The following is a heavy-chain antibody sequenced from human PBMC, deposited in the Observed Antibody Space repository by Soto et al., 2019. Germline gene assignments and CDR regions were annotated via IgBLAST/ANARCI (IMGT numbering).Heavy chain of an antibody. CDR1: GGSISSYY. CDR3: ARGVVVPAALDY. CDR2: IYYSGST. V-gene: IGHV4-59*01. Sequence: TSEILSLTCTVSGGSISSYYWSWIRQPPGKGLEWIGYIYYSGSTNYNPSLKSRVTISVDTSKNQFSLKLSSVTAADTAVYYCARGVVVPAALDYWGQGTLVTSPQ. J-gene: IGHJ4*02. D-gene: IGHD2-2*01.